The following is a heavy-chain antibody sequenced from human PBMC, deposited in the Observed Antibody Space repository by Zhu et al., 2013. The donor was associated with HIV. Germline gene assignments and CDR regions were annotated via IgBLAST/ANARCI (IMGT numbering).Heavy chain of an antibody. CDR2: ISGSGGST. Sequence: EVQLLESGGGLVQPGGSLRLSCAASGFTFSSYGMSWVRQAPGKGLEWVSAISGSGGSTYYADSVKGRFTISRDNSKNTLYLQMNSLRAEDTAVYYCANTFYYDSSAVSDYWGQGTLVTVSS. D-gene: IGHD3-22*01. CDR3: ANTFYYDSSAVSDY. CDR1: GFTFSSYG. V-gene: IGHV3-23*01. J-gene: IGHJ4*02.